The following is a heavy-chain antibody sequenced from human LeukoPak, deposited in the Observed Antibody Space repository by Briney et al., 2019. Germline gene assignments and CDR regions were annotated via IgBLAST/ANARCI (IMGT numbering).Heavy chain of an antibody. CDR2: ISGSGGST. CDR1: GFTFSSYA. J-gene: IGHJ4*02. CDR3: AKGTYSGYDVDY. Sequence: GGSLRLSCAASGFTFSSYAMGWVRQAPGKGLEWVSAISGSGGSTYYADSVKGRFTISRDNSKSTLYLQMNSLRAEDTAVYYCAKGTYSGYDVDYWGQGTLVTVSS. D-gene: IGHD5-12*01. V-gene: IGHV3-23*01.